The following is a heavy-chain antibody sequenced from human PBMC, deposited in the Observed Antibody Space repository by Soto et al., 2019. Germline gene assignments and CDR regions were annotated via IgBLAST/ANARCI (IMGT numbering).Heavy chain of an antibody. Sequence: SETLSLTCAVYGGPFSGYYWSWIRQPPGKGLEWIGEINHSGSTNYNPSLKSRVTISLDTSKNQFSLKLSSVTAADTAVYYCARPHCTNGVCSYYFDYWGQGTLVTVSS. CDR1: GGPFSGYY. D-gene: IGHD2-8*01. CDR3: ARPHCTNGVCSYYFDY. V-gene: IGHV4-34*01. J-gene: IGHJ4*02. CDR2: INHSGST.